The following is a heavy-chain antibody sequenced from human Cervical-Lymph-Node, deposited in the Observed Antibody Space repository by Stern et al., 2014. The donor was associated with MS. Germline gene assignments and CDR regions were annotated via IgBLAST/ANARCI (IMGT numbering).Heavy chain of an antibody. CDR2: ISPTGDII. CDR1: GFTFSNSY. J-gene: IGHJ4*02. V-gene: IGHV3-11*01. Sequence: DQLVESGGGLVKPGGSLRLSCAASGFTFSNSYMTWIRQAPGRGLEWISYISPTGDIIYYADSVKGRFTISRDNAQHSLYLQMNSLRAEDTAVYYCARERGASSWHDYWGQGTLVTVSS. CDR3: ARERGASSWHDY. D-gene: IGHD6-13*01.